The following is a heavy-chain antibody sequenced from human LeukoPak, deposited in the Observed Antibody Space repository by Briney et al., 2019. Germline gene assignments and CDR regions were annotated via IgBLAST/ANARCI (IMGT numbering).Heavy chain of an antibody. Sequence: GGSLRLSCAASGFTFSSYSMNWVRQAPGKGLEWVSSISSSSSYIYYADSVKGRFTISRDNAKNSLYLQMNSLRAEDTALYYCARDPYYEINETFDYWGQGTLVTVSS. V-gene: IGHV3-21*01. D-gene: IGHD3-9*01. CDR1: GFTFSSYS. J-gene: IGHJ4*02. CDR3: ARDPYYEINETFDY. CDR2: ISSSSSYI.